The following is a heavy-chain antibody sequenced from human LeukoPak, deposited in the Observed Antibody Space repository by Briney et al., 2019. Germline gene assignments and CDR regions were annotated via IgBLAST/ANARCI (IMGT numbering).Heavy chain of an antibody. Sequence: SETLSLTCTVSGGSISSYYWSWIRQPPGKGLEWIGYIYYSGSTNYNPSLKSRVTISVDTSKNQFSLKLSSETAADTAVYYCARDDKYYYGSGRYYYGMDVWGKGTTVTVSS. CDR1: GGSISSYY. CDR3: ARDDKYYYGSGRYYYGMDV. J-gene: IGHJ6*04. V-gene: IGHV4-59*01. CDR2: IYYSGST. D-gene: IGHD3-10*01.